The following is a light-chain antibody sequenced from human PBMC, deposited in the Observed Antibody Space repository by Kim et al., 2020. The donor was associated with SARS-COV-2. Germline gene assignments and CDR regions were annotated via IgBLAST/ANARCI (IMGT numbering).Light chain of an antibody. J-gene: IGKJ1*01. Sequence: PGERATLSCRASQRVNSNYLAWFQQRPGQAPRLLIYGASSRAAGISDRFSGSGSETDFTLTISRLEPEDVAVYYCQKYDDAPWTFGQGTKV. CDR1: QRVNSNY. V-gene: IGKV3-20*01. CDR3: QKYDDAPWT. CDR2: GAS.